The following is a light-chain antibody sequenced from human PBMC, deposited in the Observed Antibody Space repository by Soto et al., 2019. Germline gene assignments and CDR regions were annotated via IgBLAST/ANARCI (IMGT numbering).Light chain of an antibody. CDR1: QSLLQRNGYNY. V-gene: IGKV2-28*01. J-gene: IGKJ4*01. Sequence: DIVMTQSPLSLPVTPGEPASISCRASQSLLQRNGYNYLDWYVQKPGQSPQLLIYLASYRASGVPDRFSGSGSGTDFTLKISRVEAEDVGVYYCMQASQTLFTFGGGTKVEIK. CDR2: LAS. CDR3: MQASQTLFT.